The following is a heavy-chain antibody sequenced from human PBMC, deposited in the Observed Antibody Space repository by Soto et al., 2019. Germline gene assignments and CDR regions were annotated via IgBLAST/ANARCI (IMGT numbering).Heavy chain of an antibody. CDR1: GGTFSSYA. V-gene: IGHV1-69*06. D-gene: IGHD2-21*02. Sequence: QVQLVQSGAEVKKPGSSVKVSCKASGGTFSSYAISWVRQAPGQGLEWMGGIIPIFGTANYAQKFQGRVTITAEKSTSTAYMEFSSLRSEGTAVYYCATYCGGDCYSGHSVLDAFDIWGQGTMVTVSP. CDR3: ATYCGGDCYSGHSVLDAFDI. J-gene: IGHJ3*02. CDR2: IIPIFGTA.